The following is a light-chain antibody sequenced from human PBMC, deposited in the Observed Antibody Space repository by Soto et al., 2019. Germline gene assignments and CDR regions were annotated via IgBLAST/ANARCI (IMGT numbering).Light chain of an antibody. CDR2: EVS. V-gene: IGLV2-14*01. CDR3: SSYTSSSTLV. Sequence: QSVLTQPASVSGSPGQSITISCTGTSSDVGGYNYVSWYQQHPGKAPKFIIYEVSNRPSEVSNRFSGSKSGNTASLTISGLQAEDEADYYCSSYTSSSTLVFGGGTKLTVL. J-gene: IGLJ3*02. CDR1: SSDVGGYNY.